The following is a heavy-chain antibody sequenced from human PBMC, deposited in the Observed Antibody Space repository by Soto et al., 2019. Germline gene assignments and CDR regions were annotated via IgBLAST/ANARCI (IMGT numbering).Heavy chain of an antibody. J-gene: IGHJ4*02. CDR3: ARGSYGSGSYFQAYFDF. V-gene: IGHV4-30-4*01. Sequence: QVHLQESGPGLVEPSQTLSLTCSVSGGSISSTDYWSWIRQTPGKGLEWIGYIYHTGSTKYNPSLTSRLSISIDTSKNQFSLRLSSLTAADTALYYCARGSYGSGSYFQAYFDFWGQGTLVTVSS. D-gene: IGHD3-10*01. CDR2: IYHTGST. CDR1: GGSISSTDY.